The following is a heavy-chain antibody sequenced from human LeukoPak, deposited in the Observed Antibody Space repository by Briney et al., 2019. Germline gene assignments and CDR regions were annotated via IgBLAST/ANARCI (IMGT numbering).Heavy chain of an antibody. Sequence: ASVKVSCKASGYTFTSYAMHWVRQAPGQRLEWMGWTNAGNGNTKYSQKFQGRVTITRDTSASTAYMELSSLRSEDTAVYYCAREIDYGSGSPMYNWFDPWGQGTLVTVSS. D-gene: IGHD3-10*01. V-gene: IGHV1-3*01. CDR2: TNAGNGNT. J-gene: IGHJ5*02. CDR3: AREIDYGSGSPMYNWFDP. CDR1: GYTFTSYA.